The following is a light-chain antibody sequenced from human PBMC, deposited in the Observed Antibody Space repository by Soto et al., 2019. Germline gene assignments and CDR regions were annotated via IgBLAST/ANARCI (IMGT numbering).Light chain of an antibody. CDR2: DVS. CDR3: SSYTSSSTYV. V-gene: IGLV2-14*01. J-gene: IGLJ1*01. Sequence: QSVLTQPASVSGSPGQSITISCTGTSSDVGGSNYVSWYQQHPGKAPKLTISDVSYRPSGVSNRFSGSKSGNTASLTISGLQVEDEADYYCSSYTSSSTYVFGTGTTATVL. CDR1: SSDVGGSNY.